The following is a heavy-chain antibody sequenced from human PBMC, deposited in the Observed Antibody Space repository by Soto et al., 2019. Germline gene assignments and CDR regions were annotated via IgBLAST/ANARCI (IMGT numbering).Heavy chain of an antibody. CDR3: AAAGTSYYGLDV. Sequence: EVQLLESRGGLVQPGGSLRLSCAASGFTFSSYAMSWVRQAPGKGLEWVSAISGSGGSTYYSDPVKGRFTISRDNSKNTLYLQMNSLRAEDTAVYYCAAAGTSYYGLDVWGQGTTVTVSS. D-gene: IGHD6-13*01. V-gene: IGHV3-23*01. J-gene: IGHJ6*02. CDR1: GFTFSSYA. CDR2: ISGSGGST.